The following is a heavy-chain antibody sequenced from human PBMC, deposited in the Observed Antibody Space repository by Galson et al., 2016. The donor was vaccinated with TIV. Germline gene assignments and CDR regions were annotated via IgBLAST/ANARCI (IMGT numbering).Heavy chain of an antibody. CDR3: ARDRVVGATYYNYYYGMDV. V-gene: IGHV3-33*01. Sequence: SLRLSCAASGFTFGSYGMHWVRQAPVKGLEWVAGIWYDGSNIEYADSVKGRFPISRDNSKKILFMQMDSLRADDTAVYYCARDRVVGATYYNYYYGMDVWGRGTTVTVFS. D-gene: IGHD2-15*01. CDR2: IWYDGSNI. J-gene: IGHJ6*02. CDR1: GFTFGSYG.